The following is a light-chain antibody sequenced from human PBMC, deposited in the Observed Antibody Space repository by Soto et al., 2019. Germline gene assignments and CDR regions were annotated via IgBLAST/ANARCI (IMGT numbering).Light chain of an antibody. Sequence: EFVLTQSPGTLSLSPGERATLSCWASDTVATNLAWYQQKPGQAPRLLISGASTRAAGISDRFRGSGSGTDFTLTISSLEPEDFAVYYCQQRSNWPSWTFGQGTKVDIK. CDR3: QQRSNWPSWT. CDR2: GAS. J-gene: IGKJ1*01. CDR1: DTVATN. V-gene: IGKV3-11*01.